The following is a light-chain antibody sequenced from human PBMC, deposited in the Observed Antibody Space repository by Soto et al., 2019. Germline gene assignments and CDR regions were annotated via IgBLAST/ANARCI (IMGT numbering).Light chain of an antibody. V-gene: IGKV3-20*01. CDR2: GAS. CDR1: QSVTNSY. J-gene: IGKJ4*01. Sequence: EVALTQSPGTLSLSPGERATVSCRATQSVTNSYLAWYQQKPGQAPRLLIHGASRRASGIPDRFSGSGSGTDFTLTISRLEPEDFAVYYCQQYGGALAFGGGTKVAIK. CDR3: QQYGGALA.